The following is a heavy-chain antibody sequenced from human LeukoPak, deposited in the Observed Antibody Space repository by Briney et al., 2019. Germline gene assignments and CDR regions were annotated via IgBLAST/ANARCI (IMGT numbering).Heavy chain of an antibody. CDR1: GFTFSSYS. Sequence: TGGSLRLSCAASGFTFSSYSMNWVRQAPGKGLEWVSSISSSSSYIYYADSVKGRFTISRDNAKNSLYLQMNSLRAEDTAVYYCARGLGPHGSRDYWGQGTLVTVSS. CDR3: ARGLGPHGSRDY. CDR2: ISSSSSYI. J-gene: IGHJ4*02. D-gene: IGHD2-15*01. V-gene: IGHV3-21*01.